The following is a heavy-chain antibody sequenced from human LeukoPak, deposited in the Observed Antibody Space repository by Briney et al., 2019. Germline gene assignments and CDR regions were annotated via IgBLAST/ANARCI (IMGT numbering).Heavy chain of an antibody. Sequence: SETLSLTCAVSGDSISDGYYWGWIRQSPGMGLEWIRSIWHVANNYYNPSPESRGTISVDTSKNQCSLELNSVTAADTAVYYCTRSLPRGMHTFDIWGQGTMVTVSS. CDR2: IWHVANN. CDR1: GDSISDGYY. D-gene: IGHD3-16*01. J-gene: IGHJ3*02. CDR3: TRSLPRGMHTFDI. V-gene: IGHV4-38-2*01.